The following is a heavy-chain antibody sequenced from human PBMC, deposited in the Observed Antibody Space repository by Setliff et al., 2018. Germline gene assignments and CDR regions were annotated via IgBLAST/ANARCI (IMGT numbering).Heavy chain of an antibody. V-gene: IGHV1-18*01. Sequence: ASVKVSCKASGYTFTSSGISWVRQAPGQGLEWMGWISVYNGYIVYAQKLQGRVTMTTDTSPSTAYMELRSLRTEDTAVYYCAREGVDTRSSTDYRYYMDVWGKGTTVTVSS. J-gene: IGHJ6*03. CDR1: GYTFTSSG. CDR2: ISVYNGYI. D-gene: IGHD5-18*01. CDR3: AREGVDTRSSTDYRYYMDV.